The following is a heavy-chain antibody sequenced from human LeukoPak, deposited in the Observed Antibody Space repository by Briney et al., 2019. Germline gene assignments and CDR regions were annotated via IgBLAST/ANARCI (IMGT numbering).Heavy chain of an antibody. CDR2: ISTTGSTI. J-gene: IGHJ4*02. Sequence: PGGSLRLSCAASGFTVSSYEMNWVRQAPGKGLEWISYISTTGSTIYNTDIVQGRFTISRDNARNSLYLQMNSLRAEDTAVYYCARNFSYYVLWGQGTLVTVSS. CDR3: ARNFSYYVL. D-gene: IGHD3-10*02. CDR1: GFTVSSYE. V-gene: IGHV3-48*03.